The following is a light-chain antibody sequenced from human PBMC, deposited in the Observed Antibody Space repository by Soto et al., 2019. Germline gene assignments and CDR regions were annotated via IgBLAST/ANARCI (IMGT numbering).Light chain of an antibody. J-gene: IGKJ5*01. V-gene: IGKV3-15*01. CDR2: GAS. CDR1: QSVSSN. CDR3: QQYNNWPPIT. Sequence: EIVMTPSPATLSVSPVERATISCRASQSVSSNLAWYRQKPGQAHRLLIYGASTRATGIPARFSGSGSGTEFTLTISSLQSEDLAVYYGQQYNNWPPITFGQGTRLEIK.